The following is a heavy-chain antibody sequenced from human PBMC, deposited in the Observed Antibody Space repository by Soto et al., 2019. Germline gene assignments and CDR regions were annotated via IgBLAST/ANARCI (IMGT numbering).Heavy chain of an antibody. CDR2: INHSGST. Sequence: SETLSLTCAVYGGSFSGYYWSWIRQPPGKGLEWIGEINHSGSTNYNPSLKSRVTISVDTSKNQFSLKLSSVTAADTAVYYCAREKVTMVRGIRGYYYMDVWGKGTTVTVSS. CDR3: AREKVTMVRGIRGYYYMDV. J-gene: IGHJ6*03. CDR1: GGSFSGYY. V-gene: IGHV4-34*01. D-gene: IGHD3-10*01.